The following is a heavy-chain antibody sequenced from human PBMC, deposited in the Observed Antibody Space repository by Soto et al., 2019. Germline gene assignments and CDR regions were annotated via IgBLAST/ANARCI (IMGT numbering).Heavy chain of an antibody. J-gene: IGHJ3*02. CDR3: ARGEVRGPFDI. D-gene: IGHD3-10*01. V-gene: IGHV4-30-4*01. CDR2: IHNSGST. CDR1: GGSMNSHDYY. Sequence: QEQLQESGPGLVKPSQTLSLTCTVSGGSMNSHDYYWSWIRQPPGKGLEWIGYIHNSGSTYYNPSLKSLLTISSDTSKNQLSLRLNSVTAADTALYYCARGEVRGPFDIWGQGTMVTVSS.